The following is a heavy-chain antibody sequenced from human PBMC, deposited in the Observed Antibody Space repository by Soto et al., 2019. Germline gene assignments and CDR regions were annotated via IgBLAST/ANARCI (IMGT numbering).Heavy chain of an antibody. J-gene: IGHJ6*02. CDR3: ARDVYGSTTSGYYYYGLDV. CDR2: IYTSGST. V-gene: IGHV4-4*07. CDR1: GGSISSYY. Sequence: SETLSLTCTVSGGSISSYYWSWIRQPAGKGLEWIGRIYTSGSTNSHPSLNSRVTMSVDTSKNQFSLKLSSVTAADTAVYYCARDVYGSTTSGYYYYGLDVWGQGTTVTVSS. D-gene: IGHD2-2*01.